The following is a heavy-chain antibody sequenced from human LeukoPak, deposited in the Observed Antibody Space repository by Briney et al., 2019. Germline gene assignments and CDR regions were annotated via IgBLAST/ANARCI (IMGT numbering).Heavy chain of an antibody. D-gene: IGHD3-10*01. CDR2: MNPNTGNT. CDR1: GYTFTSYD. Sequence: ASVKVSCKASGYTFTSYDINWVRQATGQGLEWMGWMNPNTGNTGYAQKFQGRVTMTRDTSISTAYMELSSLTSEDTAVYYCTRGSSSGSYRPDRGQGTLVTVSS. J-gene: IGHJ4*02. CDR3: TRGSSSGSYRPD. V-gene: IGHV1-8*01.